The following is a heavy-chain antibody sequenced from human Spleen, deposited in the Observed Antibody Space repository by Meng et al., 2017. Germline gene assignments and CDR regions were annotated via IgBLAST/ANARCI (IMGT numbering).Heavy chain of an antibody. CDR2: ISYDGSNK. CDR1: GLPVSSYA. D-gene: IGHD1-1*01. J-gene: IGHJ4*02. V-gene: IGHV3-30*01. Sequence: QVELLSAGGGVAQSGIALRFPCRPSGLPVSSYAMHGVPQAPGKGLEWVAVISYDGSNKYYADSVKGRFTISRDNSKTTLYLQMNSLRAEDTAVYYCARWWNASDYWGQGTLVTVSS. CDR3: ARWWNASDY.